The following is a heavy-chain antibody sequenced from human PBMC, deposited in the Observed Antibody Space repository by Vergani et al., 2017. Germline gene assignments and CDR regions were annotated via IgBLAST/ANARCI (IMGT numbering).Heavy chain of an antibody. CDR2: INSNSGNP. D-gene: IGHD2-15*01. V-gene: IGHV7-4-1*02. Sequence: QVQLVQSGSEVKKPGASVKVSCRASGYTFTNYALNCVRQAPGQGLEWLVWINSNSGNPTYAQGFKGRFVFSLDSSVSTSYLQINSLQPEDTAVYYCVRTRSGCCTDGRCYSGWFDPWGQGTLVTVSS. J-gene: IGHJ5*02. CDR3: VRTRSGCCTDGRCYSGWFDP. CDR1: GYTFTNYA.